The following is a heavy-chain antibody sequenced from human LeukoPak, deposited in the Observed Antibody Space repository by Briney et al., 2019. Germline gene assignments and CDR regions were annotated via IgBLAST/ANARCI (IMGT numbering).Heavy chain of an antibody. D-gene: IGHD2-2*01. Sequence: SETLSLTCAASGYSISSGYYWGWIRQPPGKGLEWIGSIYHSGSTYYNPSLKSRVTISVDTSKNQFSLKLSSVTAADTAVYYCAREFRRKPAAISSKYNWFDPWGQGTLVTVSS. CDR1: GYSISSGYY. CDR2: IYHSGST. J-gene: IGHJ5*02. CDR3: AREFRRKPAAISSKYNWFDP. V-gene: IGHV4-38-2*02.